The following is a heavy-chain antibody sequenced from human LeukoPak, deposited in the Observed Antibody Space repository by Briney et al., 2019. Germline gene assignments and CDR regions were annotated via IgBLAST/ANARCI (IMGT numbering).Heavy chain of an antibody. CDR2: ISGSGSST. J-gene: IGHJ6*02. Sequence: GGSLRLSCAASGFTFRSCAMIGVRQAPGKGLEWVSGISGSGSSTYYADSVKGRITISRDNSKNTLYLQMNSLRVEDTAVYYCAKEPEARPRHGNDVWGQGTTVTVSS. D-gene: IGHD6-6*01. V-gene: IGHV3-23*01. CDR3: AKEPEARPRHGNDV. CDR1: GFTFRSCA.